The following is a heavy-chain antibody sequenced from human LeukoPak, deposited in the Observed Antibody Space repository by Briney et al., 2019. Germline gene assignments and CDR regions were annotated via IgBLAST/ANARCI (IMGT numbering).Heavy chain of an antibody. CDR2: ISSSGSTI. CDR1: GFTFSSYE. V-gene: IGHV3-48*03. CDR3: ALRGYSSSWTALDY. J-gene: IGHJ4*02. D-gene: IGHD6-13*01. Sequence: GGSLRLSCAASGFTFSSYEMNWVRQAPGKGLEWVSYISSSGSTIYYADSVKGRFTISRDNAKNPLYLQMNSLRIEDTAVYYCALRGYSSSWTALDYWGQGTLVTVSS.